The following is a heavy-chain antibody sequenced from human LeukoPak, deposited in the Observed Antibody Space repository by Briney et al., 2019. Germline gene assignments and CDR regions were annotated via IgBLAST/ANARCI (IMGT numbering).Heavy chain of an antibody. CDR2: ISALNGQT. J-gene: IGHJ6*03. V-gene: IGHV1-18*01. CDR1: GYTFNIYG. Sequence: ASVKVSCKASGYTFNIYGITWVRQAPGQGLEWTGWISALNGQTNYAQKFQGRVSMTTDTSTSTAYMELRSLRSDDTAFYYCARLDHYYYYMDFWGKGTTVTVSS. CDR3: ARLDHYYYYMDF.